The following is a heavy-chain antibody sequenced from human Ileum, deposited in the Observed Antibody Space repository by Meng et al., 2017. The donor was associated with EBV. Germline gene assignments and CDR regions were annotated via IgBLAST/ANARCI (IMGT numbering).Heavy chain of an antibody. CDR1: GGSVSSSDWWTSDW. V-gene: IGHV4-4*02. D-gene: IGHD3-10*01. J-gene: IGHJ4*02. Sequence: QVQFFQWGAGLLRPSXALSLTCDVSGGSVSSSDWWTSDWWSWVRQPPGKGLEWIGETSPGGTTNYSPSLKSRVTILIDKSKNQFSLQLTSVTAADTAVYYCARSSHVVRGLDSWGKGTMVPV. CDR3: ARSSHVVRGLDS. CDR2: TSPGGTT.